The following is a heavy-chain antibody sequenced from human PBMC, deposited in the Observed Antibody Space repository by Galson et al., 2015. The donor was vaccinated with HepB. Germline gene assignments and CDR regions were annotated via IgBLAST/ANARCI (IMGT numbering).Heavy chain of an antibody. D-gene: IGHD6-19*01. J-gene: IGHJ4*02. V-gene: IGHV6-1*01. CDR1: GDSVSSNSAA. CDR2: TYYRSKWYN. CDR3: ARGSVAGNQLIFDY. Sequence: CAISGDSVSSNSAAWNWIRQSPSRGLEWLGRTYYRSKWYNDYAVSVKSRITINPDTSKNQFSLQLNSVTPEDTAVYYCARGSVAGNQLIFDYWGQGTLVTVSS.